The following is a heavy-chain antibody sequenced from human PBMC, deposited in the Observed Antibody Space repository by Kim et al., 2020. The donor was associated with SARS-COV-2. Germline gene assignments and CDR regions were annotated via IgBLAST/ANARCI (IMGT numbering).Heavy chain of an antibody. CDR3: AKKKGGYYGSGSYPDYFDY. Sequence: GGSLRLSCAASGFTFSSYAMSWVRQAPGKGLEWVSAISGSGGSTYYADSVKGRFTISRDNSKNTLYLQMNSLRAEDTAVYYCAKKKGGYYGSGSYPDYFDYWGQGTLVTVSS. D-gene: IGHD3-10*01. V-gene: IGHV3-23*01. J-gene: IGHJ4*02. CDR2: ISGSGGST. CDR1: GFTFSSYA.